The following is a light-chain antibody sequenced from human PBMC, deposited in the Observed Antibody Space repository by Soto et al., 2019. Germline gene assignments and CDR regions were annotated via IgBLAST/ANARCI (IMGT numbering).Light chain of an antibody. V-gene: IGLV2-8*01. Sequence: QSALTQPPSASGSPGQSVTISCTGSSSDIGDYYYVSWYQQHPDKAPKLILYEVSKRPSGVPDRFSGSKSGYTASLTVSGLLAEDEADYYCSSYGGSNNLLFGGGTKLTVL. J-gene: IGLJ2*01. CDR1: SSDIGDYYY. CDR2: EVS. CDR3: SSYGGSNNLL.